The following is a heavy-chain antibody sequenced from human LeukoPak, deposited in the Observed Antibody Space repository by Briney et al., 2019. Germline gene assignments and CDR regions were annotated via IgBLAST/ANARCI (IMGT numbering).Heavy chain of an antibody. CDR2: INSDGSST. V-gene: IGHV3-74*01. D-gene: IGHD5-18*01. Sequence: HPGGSLRLSCAASGFTFSSYWMHWVRQAPGKGLVWVSRINSDGSSTSYADSVKGRFTISRDNAKNTLYLQMNSLRAEDTAVYYCASGGYSYGDAFDIWGQGTMVTVSS. CDR3: ASGGYSYGDAFDI. J-gene: IGHJ3*02. CDR1: GFTFSSYW.